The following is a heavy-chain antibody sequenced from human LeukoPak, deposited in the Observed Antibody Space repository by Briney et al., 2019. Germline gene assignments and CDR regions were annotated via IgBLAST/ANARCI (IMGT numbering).Heavy chain of an antibody. Sequence: PGGSLRLSCAASGFTFSSYSMNWVRQAPGKGLEWVSSISSSSSYIYYADSVKGRFTISRDNAKNSLYLQMNSLRAEDTAVYYCARDHPTPWCGELLYDAFDIWGQGTMVTVSS. CDR2: ISSSSSYI. CDR1: GFTFSSYS. V-gene: IGHV3-21*01. D-gene: IGHD3-10*01. CDR3: ARDHPTPWCGELLYDAFDI. J-gene: IGHJ3*02.